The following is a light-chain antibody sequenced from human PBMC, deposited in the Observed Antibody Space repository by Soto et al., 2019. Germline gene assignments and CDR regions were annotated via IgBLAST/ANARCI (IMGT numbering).Light chain of an antibody. CDR1: QSVSSK. Sequence: EIVLTQSPATLSLSPGERATPSCRASQSVSSKLGWYQQKPGQAPRLLIYDASNRATGIPARFSGSGSGTDFTLTISSLEPEDFAVYYCQQRGNWPRTFGQGTKVEIK. CDR3: QQRGNWPRT. CDR2: DAS. J-gene: IGKJ1*01. V-gene: IGKV3-11*01.